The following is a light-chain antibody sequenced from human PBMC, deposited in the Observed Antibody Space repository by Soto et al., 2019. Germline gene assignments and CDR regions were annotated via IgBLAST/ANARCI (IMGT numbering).Light chain of an antibody. Sequence: QSVLTQPASVSGSPGQSITISCTGTSSDVGGYKYVSWYQQHPGKAPKLMIYEVSNRPSGVSNRFSGSKSGNTASLTISGLQAEDEADYYCSSYTSSSTGRLFGGGTKLTVL. CDR3: SSYTSSSTGRL. CDR1: SSDVGGYKY. J-gene: IGLJ2*01. V-gene: IGLV2-14*01. CDR2: EVS.